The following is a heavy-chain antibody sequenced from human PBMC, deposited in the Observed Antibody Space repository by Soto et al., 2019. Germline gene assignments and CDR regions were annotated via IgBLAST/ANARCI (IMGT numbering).Heavy chain of an antibody. CDR3: ARAIGYCSSTSCYFHYYYYMDV. CDR2: MNPNSGNT. J-gene: IGHJ6*03. D-gene: IGHD2-2*01. Sequence: QVQLVQSGAEVKKPGASVKVSCKASGYTFTSYDINWVRQATGQGLEWMGWMNPNSGNTGYAQKFQGRVTMTRNTSISTDYMELSSLRSEDTAVYYCARAIGYCSSTSCYFHYYYYMDVWGKGTTVTVSS. V-gene: IGHV1-8*01. CDR1: GYTFTSYD.